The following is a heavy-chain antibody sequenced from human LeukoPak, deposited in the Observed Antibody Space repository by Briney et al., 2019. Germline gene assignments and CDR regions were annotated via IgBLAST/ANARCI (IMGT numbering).Heavy chain of an antibody. V-gene: IGHV4-59*01. CDR2: IYYSGST. CDR3: ATGSYSSGLDY. CDR1: GGSISSYY. D-gene: IGHD6-19*01. J-gene: IGHJ4*02. Sequence: SETLSLACTVSGGSISSYYWSWIRQPPGKGLEWIGYIYYSGSTNYNPSLKSRVTISVDTSKNQFSLKLSSVTAADTAVYYCATGSYSSGLDYWGQGTLVTVSS.